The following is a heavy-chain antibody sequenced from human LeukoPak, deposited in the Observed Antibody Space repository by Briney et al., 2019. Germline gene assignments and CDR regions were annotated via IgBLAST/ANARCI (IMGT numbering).Heavy chain of an antibody. D-gene: IGHD3-3*01. J-gene: IGHJ4*02. CDR2: IYTRGST. CDR3: ASQSEWLLPFDY. Sequence: PSETLSLTCTVSGASISSYYWSWVRQPPGKGLEWIGYIYTRGSTNYNHSLKSRVTISVDTSKNQFSLKLSSVTAADTAVYYCASQSEWLLPFDYWGQGTLVTVSS. CDR1: GASISSYY. V-gene: IGHV4-4*09.